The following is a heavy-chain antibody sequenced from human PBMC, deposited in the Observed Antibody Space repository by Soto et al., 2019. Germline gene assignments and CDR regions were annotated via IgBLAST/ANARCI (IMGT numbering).Heavy chain of an antibody. CDR2: ISSNGGST. V-gene: IGHV3-64D*06. J-gene: IGHJ3*02. D-gene: IGHD3-22*01. CDR3: VKYYFDSSGYYGLNAFDI. Sequence: VSLRLYGLASRVTLSTYAMHWVRQAPWKGLEYVSTISSNGGSTYYADSVKGRFTISRDNSKNTLYLQMSSLRAEDTAVYYCVKYYFDSSGYYGLNAFDIWGQGTMVTVSS. CDR1: RVTLSTYA.